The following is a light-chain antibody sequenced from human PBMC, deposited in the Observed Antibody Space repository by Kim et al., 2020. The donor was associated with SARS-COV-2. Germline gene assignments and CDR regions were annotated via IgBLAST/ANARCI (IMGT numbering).Light chain of an antibody. CDR3: MQAVQTTVT. J-gene: IGKJ5*01. Sequence: TAASACRSRQRLLYSKGYNYVDGYLQKPGQSPQILIYLASNRASGVPDRLSGSGSGTDFTLKISRVEAEDVGVYYCMQAVQTTVTFGQGTRLEIK. CDR1: QRLLYSKGYNY. V-gene: IGKV2-28*01. CDR2: LAS.